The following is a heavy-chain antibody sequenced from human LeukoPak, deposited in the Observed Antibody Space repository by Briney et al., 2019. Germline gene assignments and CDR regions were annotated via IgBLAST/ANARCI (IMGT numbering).Heavy chain of an antibody. Sequence: GGSLRLSCAASGFTFSDYYMSWIRQAPGKGLEWVSYISSSGSIIYYADSVKGRFTISRDNAKNSLYLQMNSLRAEDTAVYYCAKDMFFGAMVNWGQGTLVTVSS. J-gene: IGHJ4*02. CDR3: AKDMFFGAMVN. CDR2: ISSSGSII. D-gene: IGHD5-18*01. CDR1: GFTFSDYY. V-gene: IGHV3-11*01.